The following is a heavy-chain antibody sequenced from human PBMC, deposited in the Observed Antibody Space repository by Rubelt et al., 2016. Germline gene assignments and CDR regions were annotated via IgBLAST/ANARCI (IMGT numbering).Heavy chain of an antibody. CDR2: IWHDGGKK. CDR3: ARAIGSDDSDD. V-gene: IGHV3-33*08. CDR1: GFTFSSYS. D-gene: IGHD3-3*01. Sequence: VQLVESGGGLVKPGESLRLSCAASGFTFSSYSMQWVRQAPGKGREWVAVIWHDGGKKYYADSVKGRLTIYRDNSKRTLNLQTNSQRVDDTSVYYCARAIGSDDSDDWGQGTLGTVSS. J-gene: IGHJ4*02.